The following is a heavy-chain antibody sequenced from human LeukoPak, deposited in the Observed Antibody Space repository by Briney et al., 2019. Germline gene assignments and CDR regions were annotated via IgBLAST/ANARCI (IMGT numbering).Heavy chain of an antibody. V-gene: IGHV1-69*05. J-gene: IGHJ4*02. CDR3: ASPSIVGATTLSY. CDR1: GGTFSSYA. CDR2: IIPIFGTA. D-gene: IGHD1-26*01. Sequence: ASVKVSCKASGGTFSSYAISWVRQAPGQGLEWMGGIIPIFGTANYAQKFQGRVTITTDESTSTAYMELSSLRSDDTAVYYCASPSIVGATTLSYWGQGTLVTVSS.